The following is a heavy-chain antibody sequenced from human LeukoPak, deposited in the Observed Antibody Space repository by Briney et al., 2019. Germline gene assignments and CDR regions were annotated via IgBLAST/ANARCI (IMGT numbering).Heavy chain of an antibody. Sequence: PGGSLRLSCAASGFTFSSYAMSWVRQAPGKGLEWVSAISGSGGSTYYADSVKGRFTISRDNSKNTLYLQMNSLRAEDTAVYYCAQAQGRGYGDYEVYYYYGMDVWGQGTTVTVSS. CDR2: ISGSGGST. CDR1: GFTFSSYA. D-gene: IGHD4-17*01. V-gene: IGHV3-23*01. CDR3: AQAQGRGYGDYEVYYYYGMDV. J-gene: IGHJ6*02.